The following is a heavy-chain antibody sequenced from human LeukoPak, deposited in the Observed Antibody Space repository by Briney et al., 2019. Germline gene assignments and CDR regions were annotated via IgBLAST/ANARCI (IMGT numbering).Heavy chain of an antibody. CDR1: GGSISSSSYC. CDR2: IYYTGGT. Sequence: SETLSLTCTVSGGSISSSSYCWGWIRQPPGKGLEWIGSIYYTGGTYYNPSLKSRVTISVDTSKNQFSLKLTSVTAADTAVYYCARHPRGSYPYYFDYWGQGTLVTVSS. J-gene: IGHJ4*02. D-gene: IGHD1-26*01. CDR3: ARHPRGSYPYYFDY. V-gene: IGHV4-39*01.